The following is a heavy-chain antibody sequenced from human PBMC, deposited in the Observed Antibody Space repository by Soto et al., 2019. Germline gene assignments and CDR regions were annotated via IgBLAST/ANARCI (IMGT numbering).Heavy chain of an antibody. V-gene: IGHV3-30*18. CDR3: AKDHELAAAGP. CDR2: ISYDGSNK. D-gene: IGHD6-13*01. J-gene: IGHJ5*02. Sequence: QVQLVESGGGVVQPGRSLRLSCAASGFTFSSYGMHWVRQAPGKGLEWVAVISYDGSNKYYADSVKGRFTISRDNSKNTLYLQMKSLRAEDTAVYYCAKDHELAAAGPWGQGTLVTVSS. CDR1: GFTFSSYG.